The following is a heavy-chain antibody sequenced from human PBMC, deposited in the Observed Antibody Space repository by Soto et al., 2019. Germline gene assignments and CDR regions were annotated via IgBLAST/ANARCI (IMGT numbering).Heavy chain of an antibody. Sequence: EVQLVESGGVLIQRGGSLRLSCEASGFRFSDYDMHWVRQPPGKGLEWVSGIGINADTHYSDSVKGRFTISRENDKNSLYLQMNSLKADDTAVYFCARGRPFWSDFYIDHWGQGTLLTVSS. CDR1: GFRFSDYD. V-gene: IGHV3-13*01. J-gene: IGHJ1*01. CDR2: IGINADT. CDR3: ARGRPFWSDFYIDH. D-gene: IGHD3-3*01.